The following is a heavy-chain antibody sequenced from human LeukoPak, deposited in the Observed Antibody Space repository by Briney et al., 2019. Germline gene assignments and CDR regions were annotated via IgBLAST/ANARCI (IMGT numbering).Heavy chain of an antibody. D-gene: IGHD6-19*01. V-gene: IGHV1-8*01. CDR1: GYTFTSYD. Sequence: ASVKVSCKASGYTFTSYDINWVRQATGQGLEWMGWMNPNSGNTGYAQKFQGRVTITRNTSISTAYMELSSLRSEDTAVYYCARGGAVAGTGGGYDWFDPWGQGTLVTVSS. J-gene: IGHJ5*02. CDR2: MNPNSGNT. CDR3: ARGGAVAGTGGGYDWFDP.